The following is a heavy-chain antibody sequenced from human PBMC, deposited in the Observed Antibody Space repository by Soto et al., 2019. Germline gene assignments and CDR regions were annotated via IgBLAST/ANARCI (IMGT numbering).Heavy chain of an antibody. J-gene: IGHJ4*02. D-gene: IGHD6-19*01. Sequence: GGSLRLSCAASGFTFSSYAMHWVRQAPGKGLEYVSAISSNGGSTYYANSVKGRFTISRDNSKNTLYLQMGSLRAEDMAVYYCARGGVAVAGTQFDYWGQGTLVTVSS. V-gene: IGHV3-64*01. CDR2: ISSNGGST. CDR3: ARGGVAVAGTQFDY. CDR1: GFTFSSYA.